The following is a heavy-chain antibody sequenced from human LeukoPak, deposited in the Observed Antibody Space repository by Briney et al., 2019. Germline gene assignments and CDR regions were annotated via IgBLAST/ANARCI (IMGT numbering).Heavy chain of an antibody. Sequence: ASVKVSCKASGYTFTSYDINWVRQATGQGLEWMGWMNPNSGNTGYAQKFQGRVTMTRNTSISTAYMELSSLRSEDTAVYYCARVGSSSWYVSRYFDYWGQGTLVTVSS. D-gene: IGHD6-13*01. V-gene: IGHV1-8*01. CDR1: GYTFTSYD. CDR3: ARVGSSSWYVSRYFDY. J-gene: IGHJ4*02. CDR2: MNPNSGNT.